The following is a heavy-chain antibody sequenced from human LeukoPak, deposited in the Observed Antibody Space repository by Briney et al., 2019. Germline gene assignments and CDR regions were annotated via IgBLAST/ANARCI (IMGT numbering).Heavy chain of an antibody. Sequence: GGSLRLSCAASGFTFSSYSMNWVRQAPGEGLEWVSYISSLSGTIYYADSVKGRFTISRDNAKNSLYLQMNSLRAEDTAVYYCAKDGYYGSGSHERTFDYWGQGTLVTVSS. V-gene: IGHV3-48*01. J-gene: IGHJ4*02. D-gene: IGHD3-10*01. CDR1: GFTFSSYS. CDR3: AKDGYYGSGSHERTFDY. CDR2: ISSLSGTI.